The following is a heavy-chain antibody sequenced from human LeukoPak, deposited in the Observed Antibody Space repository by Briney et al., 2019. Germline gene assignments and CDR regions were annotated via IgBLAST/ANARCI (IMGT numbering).Heavy chain of an antibody. D-gene: IGHD6-19*01. J-gene: IGHJ4*02. Sequence: SETLSLTCTVSGGSISSGGYYWSWIRQPPGKGLEWIGEINHSGSTNYNPSLKSRVTISVDTSKNQFSLKLSSVTAADTAVYYCARGGGIAVAGSVDYWGQGTLVTVSS. CDR3: ARGGGIAVAGSVDY. CDR1: GGSISSGGYY. CDR2: INHSGST. V-gene: IGHV4-39*07.